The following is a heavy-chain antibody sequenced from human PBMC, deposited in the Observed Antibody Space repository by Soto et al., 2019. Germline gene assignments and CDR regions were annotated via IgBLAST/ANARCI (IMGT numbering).Heavy chain of an antibody. Sequence: EVQLLESGGGLVQPGGSLRLSCAASGFTFSSYAMSWVRQAPGKGLEWVSAISGSGGSTYYADSVKGRFTISRDKSKNTLCLQRNSLRAEDTAVYDCAKDRQYSGSPPSFDYWGQGTLVTVSS. CDR2: ISGSGGST. V-gene: IGHV3-23*01. J-gene: IGHJ4*02. D-gene: IGHD1-26*01. CDR3: AKDRQYSGSPPSFDY. CDR1: GFTFSSYA.